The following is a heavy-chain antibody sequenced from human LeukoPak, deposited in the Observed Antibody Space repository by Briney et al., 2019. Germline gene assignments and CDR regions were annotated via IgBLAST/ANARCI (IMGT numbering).Heavy chain of an antibody. D-gene: IGHD3-3*01. V-gene: IGHV3-20*04. Sequence: GGSLRLARAASGFTFDDYGMSWVRHAPGKWMGWVSGINWNGCSTGYADSVKGRFTISRDNAKNSLYLQMNSLRAEDTALYYCAREHDFWSGDSLDAFDIWGQGTMVTVSS. CDR2: INWNGCST. CDR3: AREHDFWSGDSLDAFDI. J-gene: IGHJ3*02. CDR1: GFTFDDYG.